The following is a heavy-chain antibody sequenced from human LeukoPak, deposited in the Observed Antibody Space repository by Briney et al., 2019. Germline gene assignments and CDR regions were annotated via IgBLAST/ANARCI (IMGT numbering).Heavy chain of an antibody. Sequence: GGSLRLSCAASVFMFSIYWMHCVRQALGKGLLWVSRINTDGTRTTYADSVRGRFTLSRDNSKYTLYLQMNSLRAEDTAVYYCARSSFSDRSGYPGDDYWGPGTLVTFSS. V-gene: IGHV3-74*01. CDR2: INTDGTRT. CDR1: VFMFSIYW. CDR3: ARSSFSDRSGYPGDDY. J-gene: IGHJ4*02. D-gene: IGHD3-22*01.